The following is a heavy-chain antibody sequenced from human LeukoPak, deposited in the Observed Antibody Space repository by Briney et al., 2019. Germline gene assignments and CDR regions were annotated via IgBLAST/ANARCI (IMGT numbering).Heavy chain of an antibody. CDR3: ARGVYDSSGYYLYYFDY. Sequence: GGSLRLSCAASGLTFSSYWMSWVRQAPGKGLEWAANIKQDGSEKYYVDSVKGRFTISRENAKNSLYLQMNSLRAEDTAVYYCARGVYDSSGYYLYYFDYWGQGTLVTVSS. CDR2: IKQDGSEK. J-gene: IGHJ4*02. D-gene: IGHD3-22*01. V-gene: IGHV3-7*04. CDR1: GLTFSSYW.